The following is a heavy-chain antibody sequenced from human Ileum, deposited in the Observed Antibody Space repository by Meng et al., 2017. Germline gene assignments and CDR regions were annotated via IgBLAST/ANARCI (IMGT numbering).Heavy chain of an antibody. J-gene: IGHJ5*01. CDR2: IYHSGSP. CDR1: GGSISSSNW. D-gene: IGHD2-2*01. CDR3: ARVVGGPASMSGWFDP. Sequence: QLQLRRSVPGLAKLSGTLSLTCAVPGGSISSSNWWTWVRQAPGKGLEWIGEIYHSGSPNYNPSLKSRVTISVDKSQNQFSLKLNSVTAADTAVYYCARVVGGPASMSGWFDPWGQGTLVTVSS. V-gene: IGHV4-4*02.